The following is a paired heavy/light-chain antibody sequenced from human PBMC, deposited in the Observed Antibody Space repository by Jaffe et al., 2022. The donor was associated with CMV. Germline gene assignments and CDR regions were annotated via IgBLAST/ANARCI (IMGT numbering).Light chain of an antibody. V-gene: IGLV3-21*04. Sequence: SYVLTQPPSVSVAPGKTARITCGGNNIGSKSVHWYQQKPGQAPVLVIYYDSDRPSGIPERFSGSNSGNTATLTISRVEAGDEADYYCQVWDSSSEIGVFGGGTKLTVL. CDR1: NIGSKS. CDR2: YDS. J-gene: IGLJ3*02. CDR3: QVWDSSSEIGV.
Heavy chain of an antibody. CDR1: GGSISSYY. J-gene: IGHJ5*02. V-gene: IGHV4-4*07. D-gene: IGHD6-13*01. CDR2: IYTSGST. Sequence: QVQLQESGPGLVKPSETLSLTCTVSGGSISSYYWSWIRQPAGKGLEWIGRIYTSGSTNYNPSLKSRVTMSVDTSKNQFSLKLSSVTAADTAVYYCARDHGYSLRDWFDPWGQGTLVTVSS. CDR3: ARDHGYSLRDWFDP.